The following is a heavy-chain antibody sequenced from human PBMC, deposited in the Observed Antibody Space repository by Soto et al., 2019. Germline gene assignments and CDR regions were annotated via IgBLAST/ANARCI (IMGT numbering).Heavy chain of an antibody. D-gene: IGHD1-7*01. V-gene: IGHV3-33*01. CDR1: GFTFSSYG. CDR3: ARDSFQLLPFDY. CDR2: IWYDGSNK. J-gene: IGHJ4*02. Sequence: VQLVESGGGVVQPGRSLRLSCAASGFTFSSYGMHWVRQAPGKGLEGVAVIWYDGSNKYYAESVKGRFTISRDNSKNTLYLQMNSLRAEDTAVYYCARDSFQLLPFDYWGQGTLVTVSS.